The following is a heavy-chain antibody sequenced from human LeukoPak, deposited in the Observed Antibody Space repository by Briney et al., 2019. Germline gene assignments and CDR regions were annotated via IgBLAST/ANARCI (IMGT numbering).Heavy chain of an antibody. Sequence: GGSLRLSCAASGFTFSTYAMDWVRQAPGKGLEWVSYLSSSSSVIYHADSVKGRFTISRDNSKNTLYLQMNSLRAEDTAVYYCAKEQYRRFVWFGGNWFDPWGQGTLVTVSS. D-gene: IGHD3-10*01. V-gene: IGHV3-48*01. CDR1: GFTFSTYA. J-gene: IGHJ5*02. CDR2: LSSSSSVI. CDR3: AKEQYRRFVWFGGNWFDP.